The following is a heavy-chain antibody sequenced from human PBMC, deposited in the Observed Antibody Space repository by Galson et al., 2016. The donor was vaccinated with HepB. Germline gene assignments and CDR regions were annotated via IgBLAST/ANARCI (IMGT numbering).Heavy chain of an antibody. CDR2: ISWNGRTL. V-gene: IGHV3-9*01. Sequence: SLRLSCAASGFSLAEYAIHWVRQVPGKGLEWVSGISWNGRTLGYADSVKGRFTISKDHAKNSLYLQMNSLRPEDAALYYCAKDKTSGYSSGWYYFDYWGQGTLVTVPS. CDR1: GFSLAEYA. D-gene: IGHD6-19*01. CDR3: AKDKTSGYSSGWYYFDY. J-gene: IGHJ4*02.